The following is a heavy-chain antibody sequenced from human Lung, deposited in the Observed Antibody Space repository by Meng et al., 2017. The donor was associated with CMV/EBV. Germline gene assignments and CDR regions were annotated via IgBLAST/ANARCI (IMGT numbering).Heavy chain of an antibody. CDR2: ISSSGSTI. CDR3: ARDSPLFVPAAHWYFDL. D-gene: IGHD2-2*01. Sequence: GGSLRLSCAASGFTFSSNEMNWVRQAPGKGLERVSYISSSGSTIYYADSVKGRFTISRDNAKNSLYLQMNSLRAEDTAVYYCARDSPLFVPAAHWYFDLWGRGXLVTVSS. J-gene: IGHJ2*01. V-gene: IGHV3-48*03. CDR1: GFTFSSNE.